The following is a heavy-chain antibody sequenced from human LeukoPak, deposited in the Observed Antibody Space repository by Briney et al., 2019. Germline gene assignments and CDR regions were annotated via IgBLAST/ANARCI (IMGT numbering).Heavy chain of an antibody. D-gene: IGHD3-10*01. Sequence: SETLSLTCTVSGGSISRSSYYWGWNRQPPGMELEWIRTIYYSGSTYYNPSLKSRVTISVDTSKNQFSLMLSSVTAADTAVYYCTREISGSCDYWGQGALVTVSS. V-gene: IGHV4-39*01. CDR1: GGSISRSSYY. CDR2: IYYSGST. CDR3: TREISGSCDY. J-gene: IGHJ4*02.